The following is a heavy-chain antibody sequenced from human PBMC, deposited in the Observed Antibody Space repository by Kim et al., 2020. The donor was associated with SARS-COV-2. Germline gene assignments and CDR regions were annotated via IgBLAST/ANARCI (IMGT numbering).Heavy chain of an antibody. CDR1: GGTFSSYG. V-gene: IGHV1-69*13. J-gene: IGHJ4*02. CDR2: ITPIFGTA. CDR3: ARDYEKAGEAVGGYFYF. D-gene: IGHD1-26*01. Sequence: SVKVSCKASGGTFSSYGISWVRQAPGQGLEWMGGITPIFGTANYAQKFQGRVTITADESTSTTYMEVRSLRSEDTAIYYCARDYEKAGEAVGGYFYFWGQGTLVTVSS.